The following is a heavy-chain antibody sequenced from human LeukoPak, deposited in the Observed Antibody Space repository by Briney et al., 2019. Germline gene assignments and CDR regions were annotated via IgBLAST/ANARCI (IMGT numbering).Heavy chain of an antibody. CDR2: ISSSSYI. J-gene: IGHJ5*02. V-gene: IGHV3-21*01. CDR1: GFTFSSYS. D-gene: IGHD3-10*01. Sequence: PGGSLRLSCAASGFTFSSYSMNWVRQAPGKGLEWVSSISSSSYIYYADSVKGRFTISRDNAKNSLYLQMNSLRAEDTAVYCCARGALLLWFGELSKGSWFDPWGQGTLVTVSS. CDR3: ARGALLLWFGELSKGSWFDP.